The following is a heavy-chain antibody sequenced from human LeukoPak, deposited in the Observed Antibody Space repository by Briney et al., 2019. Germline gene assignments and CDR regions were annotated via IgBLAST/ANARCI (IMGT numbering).Heavy chain of an antibody. V-gene: IGHV3-23*01. CDR1: GFTFSSYA. CDR3: AKRETYYYDSSGYWLDY. CDR2: ISGSGGST. J-gene: IGHJ4*02. D-gene: IGHD3-22*01. Sequence: PGGSLRLSXAASGFTFSSYAMSWVRQAPGKGLEWVSAISGSGGSTYYADSVKGRFTISRGNSKNTLYLQMNSLRAEDTAVYYCAKRETYYYDSSGYWLDYWGQGTLVTVSS.